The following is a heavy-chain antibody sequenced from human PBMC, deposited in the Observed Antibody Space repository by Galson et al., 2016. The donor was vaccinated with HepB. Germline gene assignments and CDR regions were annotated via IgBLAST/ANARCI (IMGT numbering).Heavy chain of an antibody. CDR3: ARGGLGNYYTYGMDV. J-gene: IGHJ6*02. V-gene: IGHV3-23*01. Sequence: SLRLSCAASGLSFSPYAVSWVRQAPGQGLEWASAINGTGTITKYADPVQGRFTISRDNSKNPMYLQVNSLRAEDTAVYYCARGGLGNYYTYGMDVWGHGTTVTVSS. CDR1: GLSFSPYA. CDR2: INGTGTIT. D-gene: IGHD3/OR15-3a*01.